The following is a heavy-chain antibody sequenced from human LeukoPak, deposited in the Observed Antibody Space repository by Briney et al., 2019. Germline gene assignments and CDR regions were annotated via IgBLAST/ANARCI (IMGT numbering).Heavy chain of an antibody. CDR2: IRYDGSNK. D-gene: IGHD3-22*01. CDR3: AKDKSYYDSGDHRYFEY. Sequence: RGGSLRLSCAASGFTFSGYGMHWVRQAPGKGLEWVAFIRYDGSNKYYADSVKGRFTISRDNSKNTLYLQMGSLRPEDTAVYYCAKDKSYYDSGDHRYFEYWGQGILVTVSS. J-gene: IGHJ4*02. V-gene: IGHV3-30*02. CDR1: GFTFSGYG.